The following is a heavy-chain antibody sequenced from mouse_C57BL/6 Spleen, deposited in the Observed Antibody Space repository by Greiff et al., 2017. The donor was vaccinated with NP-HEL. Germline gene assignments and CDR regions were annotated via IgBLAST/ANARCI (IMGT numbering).Heavy chain of an antibody. CDR3: APNYDYGWFAY. J-gene: IGHJ3*01. CDR1: GYTFTSYW. CDR2: IHPNSGST. Sequence: QVQLQQSGAELVKPGASVKLSCKASGYTFTSYWMHWVKQRPGQGLEWIGMIHPNSGSTNYNEKFKSKATLTVDKSSSTAYMQLSSLTSEDSAVYYCAPNYDYGWFAYWGQGTLVTVSA. V-gene: IGHV1-64*01. D-gene: IGHD2-4*01.